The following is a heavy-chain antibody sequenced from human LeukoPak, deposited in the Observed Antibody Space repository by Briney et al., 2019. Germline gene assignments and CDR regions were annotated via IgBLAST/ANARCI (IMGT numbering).Heavy chain of an antibody. CDR2: IYTGGLT. CDR3: AKDEAAAGGGLDY. V-gene: IGHV3-53*01. CDR1: GFAVSTKF. J-gene: IGHJ4*02. D-gene: IGHD6-13*01. Sequence: GGSLRLSCAASGFAVSTKFMTGVRQPPAKGLEWVSVIYTGGLTYYADSVKGRFTISRDNSKNTLYLQMNNLKADDTAVYYCAKDEAAAGGGLDYWGQGTLVIVSS.